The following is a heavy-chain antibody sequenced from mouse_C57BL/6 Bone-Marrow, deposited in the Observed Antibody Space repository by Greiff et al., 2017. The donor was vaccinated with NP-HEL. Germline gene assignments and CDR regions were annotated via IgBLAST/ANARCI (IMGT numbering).Heavy chain of an antibody. V-gene: IGHV1-66*01. CDR3: ARSHYNNYVGVWFAY. D-gene: IGHD2-5*01. CDR1: GYSFTSYY. Sequence: QVQLQHSGPELVKPGASVKISCKASGYSFTSYYIHWVKQRPGQGLEWIGWIYPGSGNTKYNEKFKGKATLTADTSSSTAYMQLSSLTSEDSAVYYCARSHYNNYVGVWFAYWGQGTLVTVSA. CDR2: IYPGSGNT. J-gene: IGHJ3*01.